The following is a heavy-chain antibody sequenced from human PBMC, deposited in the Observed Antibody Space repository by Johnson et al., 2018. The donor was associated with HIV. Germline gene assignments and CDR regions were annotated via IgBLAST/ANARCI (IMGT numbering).Heavy chain of an antibody. J-gene: IGHJ3*02. Sequence: QVQLVESGGGVVQPGRSLRLSCAASGFTFSNYAMHWVRQAPGRGLEWVAVISYDGSDEYYADSVKGRFTISRDNFKNMVYLQMNSLRTVDTAVYYCARGYTWNDVSIWGQGTMVTVSS. CDR2: ISYDGSDE. D-gene: IGHD1-1*01. CDR3: ARGYTWNDVSI. CDR1: GFTFSNYA. V-gene: IGHV3-30*04.